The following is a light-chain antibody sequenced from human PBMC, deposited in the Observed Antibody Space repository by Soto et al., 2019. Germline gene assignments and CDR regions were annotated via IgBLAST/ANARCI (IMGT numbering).Light chain of an antibody. CDR2: DVS. CDR3: SSYTSGSTRVV. V-gene: IGLV2-14*03. Sequence: QYALTQPASVSGSPGQSITISCTGTGSDVGGYNYVSWYQQHPGKAPKVMIYDVSKRPSGISNRFSGSKSGNTASLTISGLQIEDEADYYCSSYTSGSTRVVFGGGTKLTVL. J-gene: IGLJ2*01. CDR1: GSDVGGYNY.